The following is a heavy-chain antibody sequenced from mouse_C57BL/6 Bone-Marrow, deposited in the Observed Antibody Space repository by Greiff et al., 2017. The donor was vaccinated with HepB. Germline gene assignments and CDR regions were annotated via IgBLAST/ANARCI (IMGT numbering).Heavy chain of an antibody. J-gene: IGHJ1*03. D-gene: IGHD1-1*01. CDR1: GFTFSDYY. Sequence: EVKVVESGGGLVQPGGSLKLSCAASGFTFSDYYMYWVRQTPEKRLEWVAYISNGGGSTYYPDTVKGRFTISRDNAKNTLYLQMSRLKSEDTAMYYCARKSSWYFDVWGTGTTVTVSS. CDR3: ARKSSWYFDV. CDR2: ISNGGGST. V-gene: IGHV5-12*01.